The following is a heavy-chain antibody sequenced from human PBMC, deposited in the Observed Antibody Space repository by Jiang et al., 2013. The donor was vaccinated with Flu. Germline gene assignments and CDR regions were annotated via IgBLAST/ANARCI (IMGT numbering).Heavy chain of an antibody. CDR3: ARSTGIAVAGTPSYYFDY. CDR1: GGTFSSYA. D-gene: IGHD6-19*01. V-gene: IGHV1-69*01. Sequence: EVKKPGSSVKVSCKASGGTFSSYAISWARQAPGQGLEWMGGIIPIFGTANYAQKFQGRVTITADESTSTAYMELSSLRSEDTAVYYCARSTGIAVAGTPSYYFDYWGQGTLVTVSS. CDR2: IIPIFGTA. J-gene: IGHJ4*02.